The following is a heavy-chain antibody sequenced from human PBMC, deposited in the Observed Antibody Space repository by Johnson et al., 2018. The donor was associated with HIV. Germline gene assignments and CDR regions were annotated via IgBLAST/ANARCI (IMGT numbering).Heavy chain of an antibody. Sequence: QVQLMESVGGVVQPGRSLRLSCAASGFTFSSYGMHWVRQGPGKGLEWVAVISYDGNNKYYADSVKGRFTISRDNSKNTMYLQMNSLRAEDTAVYYCARATVDDYGDYDDAFDIWGQGTMVTVSS. D-gene: IGHD4-17*01. CDR2: ISYDGNNK. V-gene: IGHV3-30*19. CDR3: ARATVDDYGDYDDAFDI. J-gene: IGHJ3*02. CDR1: GFTFSSYG.